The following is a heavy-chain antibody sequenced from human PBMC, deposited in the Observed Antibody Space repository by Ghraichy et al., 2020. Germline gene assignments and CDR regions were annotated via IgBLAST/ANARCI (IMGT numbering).Heavy chain of an antibody. Sequence: SETLSLTCTVSGGSISSGGYYWSWIRQHPGKGLEWIGYIYYSGSTYYNPSLKSRVTISVDTSKNQFSLKLSSVTAADTAVYYCARDQDYSDYYYYGMDVWGQGTTVTVSS. CDR3: ARDQDYSDYYYYGMDV. CDR2: IYYSGST. CDR1: GGSISSGGYY. D-gene: IGHD4-11*01. J-gene: IGHJ6*02. V-gene: IGHV4-31*03.